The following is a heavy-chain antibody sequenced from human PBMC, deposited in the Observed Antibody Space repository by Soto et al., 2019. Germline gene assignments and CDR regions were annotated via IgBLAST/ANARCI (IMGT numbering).Heavy chain of an antibody. CDR2: IYWDDDK. CDR1: GFSLSTSGVG. J-gene: IGHJ6*03. V-gene: IGHV2-5*02. D-gene: IGHD3-3*01. CDR3: AHSAAYYDFWSGSSTAYYYMDV. Sequence: SGPTLVKPTQTLTLTCTFSGFSLSTSGVGVGWIRQPPGKALEWLALIYWDDDKRYSPSLKSRLTITKDTSKNQVVLTMTNMDTVDTATYYCAHSAAYYDFWSGSSTAYYYMDVWGKGTTVTVSS.